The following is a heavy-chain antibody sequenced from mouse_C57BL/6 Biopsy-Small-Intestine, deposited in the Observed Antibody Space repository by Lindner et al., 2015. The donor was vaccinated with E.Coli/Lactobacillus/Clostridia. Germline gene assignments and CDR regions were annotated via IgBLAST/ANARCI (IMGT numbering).Heavy chain of an antibody. Sequence: SVKVSCKASGYSFTMYYMHWVRQAPGQGLEWMGILTPRDGSATYSQKFQGRVTMTSDTSTNTVYMELSGLRSEDTAVYYCATSFQLRYFDWSFDYWGQGTLVTVSS. CDR3: ATSFQLRYFDWSFDY. CDR1: GYSFTMYY. J-gene: IGHJ4*01. CDR2: LTPRDGSA. V-gene: IGHV1-53*01. D-gene: IGHD2-4*01.